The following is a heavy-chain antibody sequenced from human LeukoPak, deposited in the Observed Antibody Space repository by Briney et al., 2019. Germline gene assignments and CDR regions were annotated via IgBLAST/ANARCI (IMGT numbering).Heavy chain of an antibody. CDR1: GLRFSDYY. D-gene: IGHD3-10*01. J-gene: IGHJ3*02. CDR3: AKDTLYGSGSYGAFDI. CDR2: ISSGGDIM. V-gene: IGHV3-11*01. Sequence: PGGSLRLSCAASGLRFSDYYVSWIRQAPGKGLQWVSYISSGGDIMHYADPVKGRFTISRDNAKNSLYLQVNSLRAEDTALYYCAKDTLYGSGSYGAFDIWGQGTMVTVSS.